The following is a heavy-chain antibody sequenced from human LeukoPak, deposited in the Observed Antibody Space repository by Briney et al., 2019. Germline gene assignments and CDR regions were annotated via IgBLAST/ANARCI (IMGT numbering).Heavy chain of an antibody. CDR3: ARDRDYSPSLVY. J-gene: IGHJ4*02. Sequence: GGSLRLPCAASGFTFSSYWMSWVRRAPGKGLEWVANIKQDGSEKYYVDSVKGRFTISRDNAKNSLYLQMNSLRAEDTAVYYCARDRDYSPSLVYWGQGTLVTVSS. D-gene: IGHD2-15*01. CDR2: IKQDGSEK. V-gene: IGHV3-7*01. CDR1: GFTFSSYW.